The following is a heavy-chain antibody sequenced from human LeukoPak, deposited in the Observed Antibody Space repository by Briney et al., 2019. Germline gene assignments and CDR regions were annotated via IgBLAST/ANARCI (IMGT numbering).Heavy chain of an antibody. CDR2: ISPNSGGT. Sequence: GASVKVSCKASGYTLTDYYMHWVRQAPGQGLEWMGWISPNSGGTNYAQKFQGRVTMTRDTSSNSAYMDLTSLKSDDTALYYCARARVPIAVAGLYYFDYWGQGALVTVSS. J-gene: IGHJ4*02. V-gene: IGHV1-2*02. CDR1: GYTLTDYY. D-gene: IGHD6-19*01. CDR3: ARARVPIAVAGLYYFDY.